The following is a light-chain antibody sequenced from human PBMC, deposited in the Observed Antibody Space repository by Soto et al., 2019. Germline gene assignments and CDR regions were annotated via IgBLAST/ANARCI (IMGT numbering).Light chain of an antibody. J-gene: IGKJ4*01. Sequence: IQMTQSPLSLSASVGDKVTLTCRTSQNINSYLSWYQQKPGKAPRLLIYGASSLQVGVQSRFIGSGSGTDFTLTITSLQPEDFATYYCQQSYSFLSFAGGTKVEIK. V-gene: IGKV1-39*01. CDR1: QNINSY. CDR3: QQSYSFLS. CDR2: GAS.